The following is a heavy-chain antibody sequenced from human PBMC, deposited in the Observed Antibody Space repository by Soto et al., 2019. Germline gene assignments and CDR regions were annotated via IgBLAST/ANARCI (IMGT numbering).Heavy chain of an antibody. Sequence: ASVKVSCKAPGYAFASCCSSWARQAPGQGLEWMGWISAYNGNTNYAQKLQGRVTMTTDTSTSTAYMELRSLRSDDTAVYYCARDLGKHYDFWSGPYYYYGMDVWGQGTTVTVSS. D-gene: IGHD3-3*01. CDR1: GYAFASCC. CDR2: ISAYNGNT. V-gene: IGHV1-18*01. CDR3: ARDLGKHYDFWSGPYYYYGMDV. J-gene: IGHJ6*02.